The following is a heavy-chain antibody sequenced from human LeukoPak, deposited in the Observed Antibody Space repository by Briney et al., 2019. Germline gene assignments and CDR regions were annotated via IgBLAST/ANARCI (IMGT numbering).Heavy chain of an antibody. V-gene: IGHV3-72*01. J-gene: IGHJ4*02. Sequence: GGSVKLSCAASGFSLNNYAMNWARQATGKGLEWVSRTRKKVNSYTTEYAASVKDRFTISRDDSKNSLYLQMNSLKTEDTAVYYCARSYGSGTYPFDYWGQGTLVTVSS. CDR1: GFSLNNYA. CDR2: TRKKVNSYTT. CDR3: ARSYGSGTYPFDY. D-gene: IGHD3-10*01.